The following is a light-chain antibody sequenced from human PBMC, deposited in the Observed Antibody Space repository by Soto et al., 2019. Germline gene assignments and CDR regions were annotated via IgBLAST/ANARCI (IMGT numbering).Light chain of an antibody. J-gene: IGLJ1*01. Sequence: QSALTQPRSVSGSPGQSVTISCAGSSSDIGAYDYVSWFQQHPGKAPKLMIYDVTKRPSGVPDRFSGSKSGNTASLTISGLQADDEADYYCCSFVGGFTFVFGTGTKLTVL. CDR1: SSDIGAYDY. V-gene: IGLV2-11*01. CDR2: DVT. CDR3: CSFVGGFTFV.